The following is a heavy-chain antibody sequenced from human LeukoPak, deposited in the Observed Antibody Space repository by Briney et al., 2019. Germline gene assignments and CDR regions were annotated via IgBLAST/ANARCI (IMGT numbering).Heavy chain of an antibody. CDR3: ARGYCSSTSCYAWFDP. D-gene: IGHD2-2*01. CDR2: INPSGGST. V-gene: IGHV1-46*01. J-gene: IGHJ5*02. CDR1: GYTFTLYY. Sequence: ASVKVSCKASGYTFTLYYMHWVRQAPGQGLEWMRTINPSGGSTHYAQRFQGRVTMTRDTSTSTVDMELSSLRSEDTAVYYCARGYCSSTSCYAWFDPWGQGTLVTVSS.